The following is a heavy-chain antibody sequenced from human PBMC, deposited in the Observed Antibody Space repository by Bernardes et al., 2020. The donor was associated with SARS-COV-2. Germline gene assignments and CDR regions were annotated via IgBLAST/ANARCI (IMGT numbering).Heavy chain of an antibody. Sequence: SETLSLTCSVSGGSITSSSYYWGWIRQPPGKGLEWIGSIYYSGSTYYNPSLKSRVSMSVDTSKNQFSMKLNFVTAADTAVYYCAREMATIMGGEYYFDYWGRGALVTVSS. CDR3: AREMATIMGGEYYFDY. CDR1: GGSITSSSYY. D-gene: IGHD2-21*01. J-gene: IGHJ2*01. CDR2: IYYSGST. V-gene: IGHV4-39*02.